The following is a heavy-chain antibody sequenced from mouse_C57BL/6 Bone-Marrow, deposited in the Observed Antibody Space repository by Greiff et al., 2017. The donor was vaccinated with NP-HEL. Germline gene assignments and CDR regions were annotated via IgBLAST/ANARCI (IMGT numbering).Heavy chain of an antibody. CDR3: TAPMVTYFDY. Sequence: EVQVVESGGGLVQPGGSMKLSCVASGFTFSNYWMNWVRQSPEKGLEWVAQIRLKSDNYATHYAESVKGRFTISRDDSKSSVYLQMNNLRAEDTGIYYCTAPMVTYFDYWGQGTTLTVSS. CDR1: GFTFSNYW. V-gene: IGHV6-3*01. D-gene: IGHD2-3*01. J-gene: IGHJ2*01. CDR2: IRLKSDNYAT.